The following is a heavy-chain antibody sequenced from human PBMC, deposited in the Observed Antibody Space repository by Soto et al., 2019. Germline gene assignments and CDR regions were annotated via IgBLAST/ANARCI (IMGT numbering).Heavy chain of an antibody. CDR1: GFTVSSNY. CDR3: AKDPQGIAAAGPFDY. Sequence: GGSLRLSCAASGFTVSSNYMSWVRQAPGKGLEWVAVISYDGSNKYYADSVKGRFTISRDNSKNTLYLQMNSLRAEDTAVYYCAKDPQGIAAAGPFDYWGQGTLVTVSS. D-gene: IGHD6-13*01. CDR2: ISYDGSNK. J-gene: IGHJ4*02. V-gene: IGHV3-30*18.